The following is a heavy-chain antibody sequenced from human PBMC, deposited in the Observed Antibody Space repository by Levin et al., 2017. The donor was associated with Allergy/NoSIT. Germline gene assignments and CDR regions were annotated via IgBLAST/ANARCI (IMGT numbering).Heavy chain of an antibody. J-gene: IGHJ4*02. CDR3: AKGCGGDCYSTDY. Sequence: HPGESLKISCAASGFTFDDYAMHWVRQAPGKGLEWVSGISWNSGSIGYADSVKGRFTISRDNAKNSLYLQMNSLRAEDTALYYCAKGCGGDCYSTDYWGQGTLVTVSS. CDR2: ISWNSGSI. D-gene: IGHD2-21*02. CDR1: GFTFDDYA. V-gene: IGHV3-9*01.